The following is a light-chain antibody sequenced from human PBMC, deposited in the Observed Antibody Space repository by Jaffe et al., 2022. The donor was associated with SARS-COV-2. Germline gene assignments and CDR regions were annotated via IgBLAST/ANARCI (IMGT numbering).Light chain of an antibody. V-gene: IGLV2-8*01. CDR3: SSYAGGIVV. J-gene: IGLJ2*01. CDR2: EVS. CDR1: SSDVGGYNY. Sequence: QSALAQPPSASGSPGQSVTISCTGTSSDVGGYNYVSWYQQHPGKAPKLMISEVSKRPSGVPDRFSGSKSGNTASLTVSGLQADDEAVYYCSSYAGGIVVFGGGTKLTVL.